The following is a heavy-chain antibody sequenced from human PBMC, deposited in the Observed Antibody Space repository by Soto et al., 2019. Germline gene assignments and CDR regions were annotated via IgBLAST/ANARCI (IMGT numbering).Heavy chain of an antibody. D-gene: IGHD1-26*01. CDR2: VASKPEGYTT. Sequence: GGSLRLSCAASGDTFSDTAIHWVRQAPGKGLEWVGRVASKPEGYTTTYGASVKGRFTISRDESQNTAYLQMNSLKTEDTAVYYCNKYSGTLSAPAALGPGTLVTVSS. J-gene: IGHJ5*02. CDR3: NKYSGTLSAPAA. V-gene: IGHV3-73*01. CDR1: GDTFSDTA.